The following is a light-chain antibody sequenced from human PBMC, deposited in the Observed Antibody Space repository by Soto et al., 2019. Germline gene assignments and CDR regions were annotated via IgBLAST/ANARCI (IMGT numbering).Light chain of an antibody. J-gene: IGKJ1*01. V-gene: IGKV1-5*01. CDR2: DAS. CDR1: QSISSW. CDR3: QQYDSFSWT. Sequence: DIQMTQSPSTLSASVGDRVTITCRASQSISSWLAWYQQKPGKAPKLLIYDASSLESGLPSRFSGSASGTEFTLTISSLQTVDFASYYCQQYDSFSWTFRQGTKVDIK.